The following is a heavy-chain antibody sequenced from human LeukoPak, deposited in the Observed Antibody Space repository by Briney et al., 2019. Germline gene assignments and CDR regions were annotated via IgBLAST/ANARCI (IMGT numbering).Heavy chain of an antibody. Sequence: PGGSLRLSCAASGFTFSSYAMSWVPHAPGKGLEWVSAITNSGGDTYHADSVKGRFTISRDNSKNTLYLQMNSLRVEDTAVYYCAKGSSSSRPYYFDYWGQGTLVTVSS. CDR1: GFTFSSYA. V-gene: IGHV3-23*01. CDR2: ITNSGGDT. D-gene: IGHD6-6*01. CDR3: AKGSSSSRPYYFDY. J-gene: IGHJ4*02.